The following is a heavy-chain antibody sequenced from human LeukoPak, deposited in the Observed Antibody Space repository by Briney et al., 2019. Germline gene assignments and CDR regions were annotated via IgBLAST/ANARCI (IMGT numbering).Heavy chain of an antibody. D-gene: IGHD5-18*01. Sequence: MAGGXXRLSCAASGFTFNSYAMHWVRQAPGKXLXWVSYISSSSTIYYADSVKGRFTISRDNAKNSLYLQMNSLRAEDTAVYYCASLLDSYVYYYGMDVWGQGTTVTVSS. CDR3: ASLLDSYVYYYGMDV. CDR2: ISSSSTI. CDR1: GFTFNSYA. V-gene: IGHV3-69-1*01. J-gene: IGHJ6*02.